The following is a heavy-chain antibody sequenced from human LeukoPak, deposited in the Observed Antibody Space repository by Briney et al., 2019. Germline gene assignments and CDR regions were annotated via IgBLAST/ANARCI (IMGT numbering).Heavy chain of an antibody. D-gene: IGHD1-26*01. J-gene: IGHJ4*02. CDR1: GYTFTSYY. Sequence: ASVKVSCKTSGYTFTSYYMHWVRQAPGQGLEWMGIINPSGGRTSYAQKFQGRVTMTRDMSTSTVYMELSSLRSEDTAVYYCARENSGSYYQFDCWGQGTLVTVSS. CDR2: INPSGGRT. V-gene: IGHV1-46*01. CDR3: ARENSGSYYQFDC.